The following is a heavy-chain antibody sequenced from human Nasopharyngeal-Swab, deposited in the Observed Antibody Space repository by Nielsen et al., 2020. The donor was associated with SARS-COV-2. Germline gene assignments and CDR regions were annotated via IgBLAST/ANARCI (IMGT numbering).Heavy chain of an antibody. Sequence: GESLKISCAASGFTFSDYYMSWIRQAPGKGLEWVSYISSSGSTIYYADSVKGRFTISRDNATNSLYLQMNSLRAEDTAVYYCAGIARGYSYGYALWGQGTLVTVSS. CDR3: AGIARGYSYGYAL. D-gene: IGHD5-18*01. CDR2: ISSSGSTI. J-gene: IGHJ4*02. CDR1: GFTFSDYY. V-gene: IGHV3-11*01.